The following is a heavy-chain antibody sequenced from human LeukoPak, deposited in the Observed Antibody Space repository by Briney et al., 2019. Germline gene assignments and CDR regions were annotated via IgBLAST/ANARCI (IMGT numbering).Heavy chain of an antibody. CDR1: GCTFSSYA. J-gene: IGHJ5*02. D-gene: IGHD5-12*01. Sequence: ASVKVSCKASGCTFSSYAISWVRQAPGQGLEWMGGIIPISGTANYAQKFQGRVTITADESTSTAYMELSSLRSEDTAVYYCACSPGQWLDNWFDPWGQGTLVTVSS. V-gene: IGHV1-69*13. CDR2: IIPISGTA. CDR3: ACSPGQWLDNWFDP.